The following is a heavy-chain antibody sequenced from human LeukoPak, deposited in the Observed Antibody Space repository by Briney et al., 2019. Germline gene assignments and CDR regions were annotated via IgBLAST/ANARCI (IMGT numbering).Heavy chain of an antibody. Sequence: SQTLSLTCTVSVGSLSSGDYYWSWIRQPPGKGLEWIGYIYYSGSTYYNPSLKSRVTISVDTSKNQFTLKLSSVTAADTAVYYCARVVLRLGELSFDYWGQGTLVTVSS. D-gene: IGHD3-16*02. J-gene: IGHJ4*02. CDR1: VGSLSSGDYY. CDR2: IYYSGST. V-gene: IGHV4-30-4*01. CDR3: ARVVLRLGELSFDY.